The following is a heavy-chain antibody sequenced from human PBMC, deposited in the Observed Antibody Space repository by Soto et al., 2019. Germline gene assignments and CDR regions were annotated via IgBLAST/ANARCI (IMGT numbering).Heavy chain of an antibody. CDR1: GFSVSSNY. V-gene: IGHV3-66*01. CDR2: IYAGGNT. CDR3: VREKDTMIVGFYYFDY. Sequence: GGSLRLSCAASGFSVSSNYMSWVRQAPGKGLEWVSVIYAGGNTHYADSVEGRFTISRDNSNNMLYLQMNSLRAEDTAVYYCVREKDTMIVGFYYFDYWGQGT. J-gene: IGHJ4*02. D-gene: IGHD3-22*01.